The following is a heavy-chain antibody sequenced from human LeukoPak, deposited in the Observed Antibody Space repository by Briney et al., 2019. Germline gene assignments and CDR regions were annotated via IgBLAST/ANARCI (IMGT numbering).Heavy chain of an antibody. V-gene: IGHV3-13*01. CDR1: GFTFSSYD. CDR3: ARGGYSSSWESYSYYMDV. CDR2: IGTAGDT. Sequence: GGSLRLSCAASGFTFSSYDMHWVRHATGKGLEWVSAIGTAGDTYYPGSVKGRFTISRENAKNSLYLQMNSLRAGDTAVYYCARGGYSSSWESYSYYMDVWGKGTTVTVSS. D-gene: IGHD6-13*01. J-gene: IGHJ6*03.